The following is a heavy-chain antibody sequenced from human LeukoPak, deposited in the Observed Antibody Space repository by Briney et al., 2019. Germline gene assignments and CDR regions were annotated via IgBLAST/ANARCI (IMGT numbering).Heavy chain of an antibody. CDR3: ASSVTPYYYYGMDV. Sequence: ASVKVSCKASGYTFTSYGISWVRQAPGQGLEWMGWISAYNGNTNYAQKLQGRVTMTTDTSTSTAYMELRSLRSDDTAVYYCASSVTPYYYYGMDVWGQGTTVTVSS. J-gene: IGHJ6*02. CDR2: ISAYNGNT. V-gene: IGHV1-18*01. CDR1: GYTFTSYG. D-gene: IGHD2-21*02.